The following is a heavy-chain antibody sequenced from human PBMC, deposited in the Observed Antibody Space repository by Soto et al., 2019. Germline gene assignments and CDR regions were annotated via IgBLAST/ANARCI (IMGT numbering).Heavy chain of an antibody. J-gene: IGHJ4*02. Sequence: ASVKVSCQASGFTFTGYYIHWVRQFPGQGLAWMGWITPNSGGTNYAQKFQGSVTMTRDTSISTAYMELSRLRSDDTAVYYCAREPIDYYDSSGYYYVRYFDYWAQGTLVTVSS. CDR1: GFTFTGYY. V-gene: IGHV1-2*02. CDR2: ITPNSGGT. D-gene: IGHD3-22*01. CDR3: AREPIDYYDSSGYYYVRYFDY.